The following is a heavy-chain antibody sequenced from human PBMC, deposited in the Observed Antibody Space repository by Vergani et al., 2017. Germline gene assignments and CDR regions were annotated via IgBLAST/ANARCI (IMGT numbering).Heavy chain of an antibody. V-gene: IGHV3-48*03. Sequence: EVQLVESGGGLVQPGGSLRLSCAASGFTFSSYEMNWVRQAPGKGLEWVSYISSSGSTIYYADSVKGRFTNSRDNAKNSLYLQMNSLRAEDTAVYYCARSPGYYDSSGYWGGYYFDYWGQGTLVTVSS. CDR1: GFTFSSYE. CDR2: ISSSGSTI. CDR3: ARSPGYYDSSGYWGGYYFDY. J-gene: IGHJ4*02. D-gene: IGHD3-22*01.